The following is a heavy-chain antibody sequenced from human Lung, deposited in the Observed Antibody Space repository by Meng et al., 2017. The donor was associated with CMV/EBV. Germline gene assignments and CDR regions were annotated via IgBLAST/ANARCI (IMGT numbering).Heavy chain of an antibody. Sequence: ASXXVSXKASGYTFTGYYLHWLRQAPGQGLEWMGWINPNSGGTTYARKFQGRVTMTRDTSINTADMELSGLTSDDTAVYYCARVYRTAPYFDVWGQGTLVTVSS. CDR2: INPNSGGT. J-gene: IGHJ5*02. CDR3: ARVYRTAPYFDV. V-gene: IGHV1-2*02. D-gene: IGHD1-1*01. CDR1: GYTFTGYY.